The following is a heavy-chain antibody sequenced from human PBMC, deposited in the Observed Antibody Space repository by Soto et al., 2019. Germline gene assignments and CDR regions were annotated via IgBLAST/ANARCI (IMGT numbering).Heavy chain of an antibody. CDR3: ARGLISGSHYSGGWYYFDP. Sequence: QVQLQQSGAGLLKPSETLSLTCDVYGGSFSDYIWTWIRQTPGKGLQWIGQINHSGSANYNPSLKSRVTKSVRTSSSQFSLELSSVPAADTAVYYCARGLISGSHYSGGWYYFDPWGQGTQVTVSS. D-gene: IGHD1-26*01. CDR2: INHSGSA. CDR1: GGSFSDYI. V-gene: IGHV4-34*01. J-gene: IGHJ4*02.